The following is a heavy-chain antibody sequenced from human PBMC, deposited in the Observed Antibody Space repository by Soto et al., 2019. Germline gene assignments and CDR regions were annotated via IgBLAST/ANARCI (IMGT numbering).Heavy chain of an antibody. CDR3: ASGGNWFDP. J-gene: IGHJ5*02. Sequence: SETVSLTCNVSGGSISNYYWTWVRQSPEKGLEWIGYMYHNGNINYNPSLKSRVTISIDTSKNQFSLTLKSVTAADTAVYYCASGGNWFDPWGQGVLVTVSS. CDR1: GGSISNYY. D-gene: IGHD3-16*01. CDR2: MYHNGNI. V-gene: IGHV4-59*01.